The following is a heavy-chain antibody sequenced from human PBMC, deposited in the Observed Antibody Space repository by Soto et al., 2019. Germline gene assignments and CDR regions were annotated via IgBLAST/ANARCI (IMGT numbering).Heavy chain of an antibody. V-gene: IGHV3-23*01. J-gene: IGHJ4*02. CDR3: AKDLGGYSYGTTASNFDS. D-gene: IGHD5-18*01. Sequence: EVQLLESGGGLVQPGGSLRLSCAASGFTFSSYAMSWVRQAPGKGLEWVSAISGSGGSTYYADSVKGRFTISRDNSKNTLYLQLNSQRAEDTAVYYCAKDLGGYSYGTTASNFDSWGQGTLVTVSS. CDR1: GFTFSSYA. CDR2: ISGSGGST.